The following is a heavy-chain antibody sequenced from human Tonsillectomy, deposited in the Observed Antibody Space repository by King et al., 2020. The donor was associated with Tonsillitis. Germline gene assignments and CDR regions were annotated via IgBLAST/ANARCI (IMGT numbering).Heavy chain of an antibody. V-gene: IGHV3-9*01. Sequence: VQLVESGGGLVQPGRSLRLSCEAFGFSFDDYGMHWVRQTPGEGLEWVAGISWTGDRSGYADSVKGRFTISRDNSKNSLYLQITSLRAEDTAFYYCVIDVVDSGSYQNGRGFDYWGQGTVVTVSS. J-gene: IGHJ4*02. CDR1: GFSFDDYG. D-gene: IGHD1-26*01. CDR2: ISWTGDRS. CDR3: VIDVVDSGSYQNGRGFDY.